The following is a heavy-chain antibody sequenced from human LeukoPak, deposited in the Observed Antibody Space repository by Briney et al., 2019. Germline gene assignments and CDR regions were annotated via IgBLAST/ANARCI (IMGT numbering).Heavy chain of an antibody. CDR3: ARRATYYYYYGMDV. CDR1: GGSLTSDY. V-gene: IGHV4-59*08. CDR2: IYYSGSN. Sequence: PSETLSLTCTLSGGSLTSDYWSCVRHPPGEGLGWIGYIYYSGSNNYNPSLKSRVTISVDTSKNQFSLKLSSVTAADTAVYYCARRATYYYYYGMDVWGQGTTVTVSS. J-gene: IGHJ6*02.